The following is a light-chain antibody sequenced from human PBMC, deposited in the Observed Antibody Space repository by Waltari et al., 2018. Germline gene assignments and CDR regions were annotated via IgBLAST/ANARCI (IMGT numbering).Light chain of an antibody. CDR3: QQYNKWPSYT. J-gene: IGKJ2*01. CDR2: GAS. Sequence: EIVMTQSPAALSVSPGGRVTLSCRASQSVSTNVAWYQQKPGQAPRRLIHGASTRATGIPVRFSGSGSGTEFTLTISSLQSEDFAVYYCQQYNKWPSYTFGQGTKLEI. V-gene: IGKV3-15*01. CDR1: QSVSTN.